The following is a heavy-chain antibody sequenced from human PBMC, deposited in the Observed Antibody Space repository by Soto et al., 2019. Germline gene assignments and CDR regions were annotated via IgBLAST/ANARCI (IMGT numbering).Heavy chain of an antibody. CDR3: ARAAFKYYYGSGSYYNYYYMDV. Sequence: SETLSLTCAVSGGSISSGGYSWSWIRQPPGKGLEWIGCIYHSGSTNYNPSLKSRVTISVDTSKNQFSLKLSSVTAADTAVYHCARAAFKYYYGSGSYYNYYYMDVWGKGTTVTSP. CDR1: GGSISSGGYS. V-gene: IGHV4-30-2*01. D-gene: IGHD3-10*01. CDR2: IYHSGST. J-gene: IGHJ6*03.